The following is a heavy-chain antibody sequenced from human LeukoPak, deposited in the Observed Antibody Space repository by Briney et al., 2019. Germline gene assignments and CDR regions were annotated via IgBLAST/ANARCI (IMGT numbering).Heavy chain of an antibody. Sequence: GGSLRLSCAASGFTFSSYGMHWVRQAPGKGLEWVAVIRYGGGNKYCADSVKGRFTISRDNSKNTLYLQMNSLRAEDTAVYYCAKERGLPGDLGGFDYWGQGTLVTVSS. CDR3: AKERGLPGDLGGFDY. J-gene: IGHJ4*02. D-gene: IGHD5-18*01. CDR1: GFTFSSYG. V-gene: IGHV3-30*02. CDR2: IRYGGGNK.